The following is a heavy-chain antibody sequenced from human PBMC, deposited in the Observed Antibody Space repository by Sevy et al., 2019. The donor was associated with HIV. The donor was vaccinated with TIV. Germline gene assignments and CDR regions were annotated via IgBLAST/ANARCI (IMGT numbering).Heavy chain of an antibody. D-gene: IGHD1-1*01. CDR1: GLTFSNNW. V-gene: IGHV3-7*01. CDR3: AGSSGAPSSNFQH. Sequence: GGSLRLSCEASGLTFSNNWVAWVRQAPGKGLEWVASVNQDGSHTYYVDTVKGRFTISRDNARDSVSLQMSSLRTEDTAVYYCAGSSGAPSSNFQHWGQGTVVTVSS. J-gene: IGHJ1*01. CDR2: VNQDGSHT.